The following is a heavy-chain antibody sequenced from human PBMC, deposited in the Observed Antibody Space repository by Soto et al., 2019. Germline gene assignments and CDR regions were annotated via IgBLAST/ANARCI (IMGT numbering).Heavy chain of an antibody. CDR1: GGSISNGGYY. Sequence: SETLSLTWTVSGGSISNGGYYWNWVRQHPGKGLEWIGYIHYSGSTWYNPSLESRVTISVDTSKDQFSLKLRSVTAADTAVYYCARVRGSGSYAAYYFDSWGQGTLVTVSS. D-gene: IGHD3-10*01. V-gene: IGHV4-31*02. CDR2: IHYSGST. J-gene: IGHJ4*01. CDR3: ARVRGSGSYAAYYFDS.